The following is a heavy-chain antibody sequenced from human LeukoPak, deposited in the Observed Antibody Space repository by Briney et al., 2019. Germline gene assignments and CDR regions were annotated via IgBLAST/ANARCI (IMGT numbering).Heavy chain of an antibody. CDR1: GFTFSSYS. CDR2: IISSSSTI. V-gene: IGHV3-48*04. J-gene: IGHJ4*02. D-gene: IGHD3-9*01. Sequence: GGSLRLSCAASGFTFSSYSMNWVRQAPGKGLEWVSYIISSSSTIYYADSVKGRFTISRDNAKNSLYLQMNSLRAEDTAVYYCARDLVGLTGPLDYWGQGTLVTVSS. CDR3: ARDLVGLTGPLDY.